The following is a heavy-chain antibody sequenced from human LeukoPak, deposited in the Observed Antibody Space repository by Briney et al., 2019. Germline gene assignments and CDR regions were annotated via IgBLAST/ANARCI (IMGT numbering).Heavy chain of an antibody. CDR2: IIPIFGSS. Sequence: GASVKVSCKASGYTFTGYYMHWVRQAPGQGLEWMGGIIPIFGSSNYAQKFQGRVTMTRNTSISTAYMELSSLRSEDTAVYYCARVMGCGGDCYSGTAFDYWGQGTLVTVSS. V-gene: IGHV1-2*02. J-gene: IGHJ4*02. CDR3: ARVMGCGGDCYSGTAFDY. D-gene: IGHD2-21*02. CDR1: GYTFTGYY.